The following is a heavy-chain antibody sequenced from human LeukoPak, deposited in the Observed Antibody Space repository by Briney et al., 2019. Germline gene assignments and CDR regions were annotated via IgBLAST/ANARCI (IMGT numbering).Heavy chain of an antibody. CDR1: GDSISSSSYY. J-gene: IGHJ6*02. V-gene: IGHV4-39*01. Sequence: SETLSLTCTVSGDSISSSSYYWGWIRQPPGKGLEWIGSIYYSGSTYYNPSLKSRVTISVDTSKNQFSLKLSSVTAADTAVYYCATERASYYYGMDVWGQGTTVTVSS. CDR2: IYYSGST. CDR3: ATERASYYYGMDV. D-gene: IGHD1-1*01.